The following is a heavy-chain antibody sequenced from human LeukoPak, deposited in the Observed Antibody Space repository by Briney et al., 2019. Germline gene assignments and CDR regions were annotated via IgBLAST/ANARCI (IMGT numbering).Heavy chain of an antibody. CDR1: GFTFSSHW. CDR3: ARGDGNYYGSGTYSPYDY. J-gene: IGHJ4*02. D-gene: IGHD3-10*01. Sequence: PGGSLRLSCVASGFTFSSHWIHWVRQAPGKGLVWISRINSDGSSISYADSVKGRFTVSRDNAKNTLYLQMNSLRGEDTAVYYCARGDGNYYGSGTYSPYDYWGQGTLVTVSS. CDR2: INSDGSSI. V-gene: IGHV3-74*01.